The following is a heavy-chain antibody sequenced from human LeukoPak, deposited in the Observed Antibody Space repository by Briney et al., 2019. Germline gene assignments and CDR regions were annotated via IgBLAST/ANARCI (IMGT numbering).Heavy chain of an antibody. D-gene: IGHD5-18*01. CDR1: GYTFTSYY. CDR3: AREHTAMAPVRWFDP. Sequence: ASVKVSCKASGYTFTSYYMHWVRQAPGQGLEWMGIINPSGGSTSYAQKFQGRVTMTRDTSTSTVYMELSSLRSEDTAVYYCAREHTAMAPVRWFDPWGQGTLVTVA. CDR2: INPSGGST. V-gene: IGHV1-46*01. J-gene: IGHJ5*02.